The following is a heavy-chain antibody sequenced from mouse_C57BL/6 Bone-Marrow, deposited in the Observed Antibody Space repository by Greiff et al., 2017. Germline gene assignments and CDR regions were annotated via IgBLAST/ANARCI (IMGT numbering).Heavy chain of an antibody. Sequence: EVQLMESGGDLVKPGGSLKLSCAASGFTFSSYGMSWVRQTPDKRLEWVATISSGGSYTYYPDSVKGRFTISRDNDKNTLYLQMSSLKSEDTAMYYCAIHYDYDYDYFDYWGQGTTLTVSS. CDR3: AIHYDYDYDYFDY. J-gene: IGHJ2*01. CDR2: ISSGGSYT. CDR1: GFTFSSYG. D-gene: IGHD2-4*01. V-gene: IGHV5-6*01.